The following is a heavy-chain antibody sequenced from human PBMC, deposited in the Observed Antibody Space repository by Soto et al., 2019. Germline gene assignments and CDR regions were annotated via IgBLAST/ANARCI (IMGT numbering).Heavy chain of an antibody. CDR2: INAGNGNT. V-gene: IGHV1-3*01. CDR3: ARTMPHDYVWGIVQH. CDR1: GYTFISYA. D-gene: IGHD3-16*01. J-gene: IGHJ1*01. Sequence: ASVKVSCKASGYTFISYAMHWVRQAPGQRLEWMGWINAGNGNTKYSQKFQGRVTITRDTSASTAYMELSSLRSEDTAVYYCARTMPHDYVWGIVQHWGQGTLVTVSS.